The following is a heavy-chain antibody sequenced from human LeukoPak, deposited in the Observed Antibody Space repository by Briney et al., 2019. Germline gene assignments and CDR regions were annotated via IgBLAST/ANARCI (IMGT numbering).Heavy chain of an antibody. CDR2: ISGRANSA. V-gene: IGHV3-23*01. D-gene: IGHD2-8*01. CDR1: GFTFSTYA. J-gene: IGHJ4*02. Sequence: GGALRLSCAASGFTFSTYAINWVRQAPGKGLEWLSVISGRANSAYYADSVKGRFTISRDNSQNTVSLQMNSLRAEDTAVYFCAKDMVWAHYYFDYWGQGTVVTVSS. CDR3: AKDMVWAHYYFDY.